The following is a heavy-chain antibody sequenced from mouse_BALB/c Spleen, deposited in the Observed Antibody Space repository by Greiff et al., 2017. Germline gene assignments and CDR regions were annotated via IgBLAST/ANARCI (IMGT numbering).Heavy chain of an antibody. J-gene: IGHJ4*01. D-gene: IGHD2-13*01. Sequence: EVQLQQSGPGLVKPGASVKMSCTASGYTFTSYVMHWVKQKPGQGLEWIGYINTYNDGTKYNEKFKGNATLTSDKSSSTAYMELSSLTSEDAAVYYCGRGGDYLYYAMDYWGQGTSVTVSS. V-gene: IGHV1-14*01. CDR2: INTYNDGT. CDR1: GYTFTSYV. CDR3: GRGGDYLYYAMDY.